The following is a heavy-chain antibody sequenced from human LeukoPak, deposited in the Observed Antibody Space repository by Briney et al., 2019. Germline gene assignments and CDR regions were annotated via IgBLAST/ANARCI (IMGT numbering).Heavy chain of an antibody. CDR3: AKGRDTTSWYGGWIDP. Sequence: HLGGSLRLSCAASGFSFRSYAMHWVRQAPGKGVESVAVISSDGSKQNYADSVRGRFTISRDNSKNMLYVRMNSLGSEDTAVYFCAKGRDTTSWYGGWIDPWGQGTLVTVSS. V-gene: IGHV3-30*04. CDR1: GFSFRSYA. J-gene: IGHJ5*02. D-gene: IGHD3-10*01. CDR2: ISSDGSKQ.